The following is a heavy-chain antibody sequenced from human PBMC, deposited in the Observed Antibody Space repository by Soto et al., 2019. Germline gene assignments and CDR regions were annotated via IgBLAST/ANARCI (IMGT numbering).Heavy chain of an antibody. CDR2: ISSSSTFI. V-gene: IGHV3-21*01. J-gene: IGHJ6*02. Sequence: ETLSLSCAASGFTFNSYSMNWVRQAPGKGLEWVSSISSSSTFIYDADSVKGRFSISRDNAKNSLFLQMNSLRAEDTAVYFCARGRPTGYSYYGMDVWGQGTTVTASS. D-gene: IGHD1-1*01. CDR1: GFTFNSYS. CDR3: ARGRPTGYSYYGMDV.